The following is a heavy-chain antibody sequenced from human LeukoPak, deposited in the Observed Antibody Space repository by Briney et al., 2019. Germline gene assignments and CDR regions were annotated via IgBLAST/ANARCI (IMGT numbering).Heavy chain of an antibody. CDR3: AKDLITFGGVIVQFDY. CDR2: ISGSGGST. CDR1: GFTFSSYA. V-gene: IGHV3-23*01. D-gene: IGHD3-16*02. J-gene: IGHJ4*02. Sequence: QTGGSLRLSCAASGFTFSSYAMSWVRQAPGKGLEWVSAISGSGGSTYYADSVKGRFTISRDNSKNTLYLQMNSLRAEDKAVYYCAKDLITFGGVIVQFDYWGQGTLVTVSS.